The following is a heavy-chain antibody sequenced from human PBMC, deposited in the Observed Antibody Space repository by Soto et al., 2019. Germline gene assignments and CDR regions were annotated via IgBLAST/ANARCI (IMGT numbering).Heavy chain of an antibody. J-gene: IGHJ4*02. CDR3: AHRVLRTVFGLVTTTAIYFDF. CDR1: GFSLTTSGVG. CDR2: IYWDDDK. Sequence: SGPTLVNPRQTLTLTCTFSGFSLTTSGVGAGWIRQSPGKAPEWLALIYWDDDKRYSPSLKSRLTITKDTSKNQVVLTMADLDPADTATYYCAHRVLRTVFGLVTTTAIYFDFWGQGTPVTVS. V-gene: IGHV2-5*02. D-gene: IGHD3-3*01.